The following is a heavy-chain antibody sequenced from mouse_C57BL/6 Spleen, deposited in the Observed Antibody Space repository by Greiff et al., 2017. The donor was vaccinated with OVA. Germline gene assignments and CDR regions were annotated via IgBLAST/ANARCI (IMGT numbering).Heavy chain of an antibody. CDR3: ARDGYYDAMDY. J-gene: IGHJ4*01. V-gene: IGHV2-2*01. CDR1: GFSLTSYG. Sequence: QVQLQQSGPGLVQPSQSLSITCTVSGFSLTSYGVHWVRQSPGKGLEWLGVIWSGGSTDYNAAFISRLSISKDNSKSQVFFKMNRLQADDTAIYYCARDGYYDAMDYWGQGTSVTVSS. D-gene: IGHD2-3*01. CDR2: IWSGGST.